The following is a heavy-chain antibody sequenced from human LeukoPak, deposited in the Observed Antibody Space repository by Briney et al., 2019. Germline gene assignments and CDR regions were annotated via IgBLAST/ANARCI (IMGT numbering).Heavy chain of an antibody. CDR2: IYHSGST. CDR3: AITSGYYYGFDS. D-gene: IGHD3-22*01. CDR1: GGSISSGGYY. V-gene: IGHV4-30-2*01. Sequence: SQTLSLTCTVSGGSISSGGYYWSWIRQPPGKGLEWIGYIYHSGSTYYNPSLKSRVTISVDRSKNQFSLKLSSVTAADTAVFYCAITSGYYYGFDSWGQGTLVTVSS. J-gene: IGHJ4*02.